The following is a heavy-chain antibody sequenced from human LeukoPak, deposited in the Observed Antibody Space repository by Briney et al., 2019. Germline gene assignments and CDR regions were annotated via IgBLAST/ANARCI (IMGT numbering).Heavy chain of an antibody. J-gene: IGHJ4*02. CDR2: ISGSGGSA. V-gene: IGHV3-23*01. Sequence: GGSLRLSCAAPGFTFGSYGMSWVRQAPGQGLEWVSGISGSGGSAYYAASIKGRVTISRDNSKNTVYLQMNSLRVEDTAIYFCARDLGTAMVTFAFDYWGQGILVTVSS. CDR3: ARDLGTAMVTFAFDY. CDR1: GFTFGSYG. D-gene: IGHD5-18*01.